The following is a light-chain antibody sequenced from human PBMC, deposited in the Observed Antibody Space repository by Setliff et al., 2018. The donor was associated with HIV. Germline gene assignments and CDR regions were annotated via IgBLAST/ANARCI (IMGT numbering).Light chain of an antibody. V-gene: IGLV1-51*01. CDR3: QCFDSSLSGHWV. J-gene: IGLJ3*02. Sequence: QSVLTQPPSVSAAPGQKVTISCSGSSFNIGYNSVSWYQQLPGKAPKLLIYDNDKRPSGIPDRFSGSKSGTSATLGITGLQTGDEADYYCQCFDSSLSGHWVFGGGTKVTVL. CDR1: SFNIGYNS. CDR2: DND.